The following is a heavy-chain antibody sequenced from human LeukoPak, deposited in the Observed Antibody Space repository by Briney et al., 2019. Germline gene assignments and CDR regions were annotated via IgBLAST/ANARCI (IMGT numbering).Heavy chain of an antibody. Sequence: GGSLRLSCAASGFTFSSYGMHWVRQAPGKGLEWIAVIWYDGSNEYYVDSVKGRFTISRDNSKNTLYLQVNSLRAEDTAVYYCARDDYGGNSVSYWGQGTLVTVSS. J-gene: IGHJ4*02. V-gene: IGHV3-33*01. CDR1: GFTFSSYG. CDR2: IWYDGSNE. D-gene: IGHD4-23*01. CDR3: ARDDYGGNSVSY.